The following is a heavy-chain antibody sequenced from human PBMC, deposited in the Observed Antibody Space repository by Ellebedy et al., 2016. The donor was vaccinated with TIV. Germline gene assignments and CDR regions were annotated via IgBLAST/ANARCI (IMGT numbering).Heavy chain of an antibody. V-gene: IGHV3-30*03. CDR3: ARDSGYTDTWYPGY. D-gene: IGHD6-13*01. CDR2: TSSDGSYK. Sequence: GESLKISCGASGFSFSTHGMHWVRQGPDRGLEWVAVTSSDGSYKSYAVSVRGRFTISRDNSKSTLYLEMNSLRLEDTGVYYCARDSGYTDTWYPGYWGQGTLVTVSS. J-gene: IGHJ4*02. CDR1: GFSFSTHG.